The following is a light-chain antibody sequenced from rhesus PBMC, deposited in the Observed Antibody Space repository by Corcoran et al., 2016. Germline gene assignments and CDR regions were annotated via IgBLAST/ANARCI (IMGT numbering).Light chain of an antibody. J-gene: IGKJ3*01. Sequence: DIQMTQSPPSLSASVGDRVTITCQASQGISNHLVWYQQKPGKVPKLLIYDASNLQSGVPSRFSGSGSGTDFTLTISSVQPEDFATYYCQHTNDVFTFGPGTKLDIK. CDR1: QGISNH. V-gene: IGKV1-25*01. CDR2: DAS. CDR3: QHTNDVFT.